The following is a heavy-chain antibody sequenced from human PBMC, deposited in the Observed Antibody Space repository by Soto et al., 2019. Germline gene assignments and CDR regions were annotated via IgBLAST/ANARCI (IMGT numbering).Heavy chain of an antibody. J-gene: IGHJ6*02. D-gene: IGHD4-17*01. CDR2: INPNSGGT. Sequence: GASVKVPCKASGYTFTGYYMHWVRQAPGQGLEWMGWINPNSGGTNYAQKFQGRVTMTRDTSISTAYMELSRLRSDDTAVYYCARDLEYGDYNYYYYGMDVWGQGTTVTVSS. V-gene: IGHV1-2*02. CDR1: GYTFTGYY. CDR3: ARDLEYGDYNYYYYGMDV.